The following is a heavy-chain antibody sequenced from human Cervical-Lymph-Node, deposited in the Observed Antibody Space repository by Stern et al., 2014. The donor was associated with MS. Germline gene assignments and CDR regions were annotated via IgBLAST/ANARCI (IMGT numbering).Heavy chain of an antibody. J-gene: IGHJ4*02. CDR3: ARGRTLDC. Sequence: QVQLQQWGAGLLKPSETLSLTCAVYGGSFSGYYWSWIRQPPGKGLEWIGEINHSGSTNYNPSLKSRVTISVDTTKNQFPLKLSSVTAADTAVYYCARGRTLDCWGQGTLVTVSS. CDR1: GGSFSGYY. CDR2: INHSGST. V-gene: IGHV4-34*01.